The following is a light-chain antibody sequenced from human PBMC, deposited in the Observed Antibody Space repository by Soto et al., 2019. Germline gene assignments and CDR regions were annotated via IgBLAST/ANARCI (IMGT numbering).Light chain of an antibody. V-gene: IGKV1-39*01. J-gene: IGKJ3*01. Sequence: DIPMTQSPSSPSASVGDRVTITCRASQSISSYLNWYQQKPGKAPKLLIYAASSLQSGVPSRFSGSGSGTDFTLTISSLQPEDFATYYCQQSYSTPLTFGPGTKVDIK. CDR3: QQSYSTPLT. CDR2: AAS. CDR1: QSISSY.